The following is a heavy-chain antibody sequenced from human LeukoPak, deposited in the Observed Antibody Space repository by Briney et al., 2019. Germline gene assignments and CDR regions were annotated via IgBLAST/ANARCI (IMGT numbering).Heavy chain of an antibody. Sequence: PSETLSLTCTVSGGSISSGGYYWRWIRQHPGKGLEWIGYIYYSGSTYYNPSLKSRVTISVDTSKNQSSLKLSSVTAADTAVYYCARARGIAAAGTPYNWFDPWGQGTLVTVSS. V-gene: IGHV4-31*03. CDR2: IYYSGST. CDR1: GGSISSGGYY. J-gene: IGHJ5*02. CDR3: ARARGIAAAGTPYNWFDP. D-gene: IGHD6-13*01.